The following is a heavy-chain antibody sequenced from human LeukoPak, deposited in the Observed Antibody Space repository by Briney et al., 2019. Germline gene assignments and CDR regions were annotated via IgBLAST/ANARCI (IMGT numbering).Heavy chain of an antibody. J-gene: IGHJ4*02. CDR3: TKGGSYYYGSGSSASLY. Sequence: PGGSLRLSCVASGFTFSSYAMSWVRQAPGKGLEWVSAISGSGDSTYYADSVKGRFTISRDNSKNTLYLQMNSLRAEDTAVYYCTKGGSYYYGSGSSASLYWGQGTLVTVSS. V-gene: IGHV3-23*01. CDR2: ISGSGDST. D-gene: IGHD3-10*01. CDR1: GFTFSSYA.